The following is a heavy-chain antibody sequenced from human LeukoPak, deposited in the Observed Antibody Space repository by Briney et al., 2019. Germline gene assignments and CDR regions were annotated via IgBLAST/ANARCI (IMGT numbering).Heavy chain of an antibody. CDR1: GFTFSSYW. D-gene: IGHD1-14*01. CDR3: ARSNQADDY. CDR2: INPGGSSI. V-gene: IGHV3-74*01. J-gene: IGHJ4*02. Sequence: GGSLRLSCAASGFTFSSYWMHWVRQVPGKGLVWVARINPGGSSITYADSVKGRFTIARDNAKNTLYLQMDSLRAGDTGVYYCARSNQADDYWGQGTLVTVSS.